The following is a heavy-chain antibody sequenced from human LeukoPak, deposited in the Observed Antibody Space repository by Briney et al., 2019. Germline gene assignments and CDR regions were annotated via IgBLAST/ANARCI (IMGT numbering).Heavy chain of an antibody. J-gene: IGHJ4*02. V-gene: IGHV3-7*01. CDR2: LKQDGSEK. D-gene: IGHD2-2*01. CDR1: VFPFSSYR. CDR3: ARDGNYCSRTSCYAVDY. Sequence: PGGSLRLSCAASVFPFSSYRMRWVRRAPGKGLEWVANLKQDGSEKYYVNSVKGRCTSSRDNAKNSLYLQMNSLSAEDTAVYYCARDGNYCSRTSCYAVDYWGQGTLVTVSS.